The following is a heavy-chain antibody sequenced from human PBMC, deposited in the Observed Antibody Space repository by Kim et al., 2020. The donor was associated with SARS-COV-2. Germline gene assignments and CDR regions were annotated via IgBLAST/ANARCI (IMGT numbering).Heavy chain of an antibody. CDR2: ISYDGSNK. D-gene: IGHD3-10*01. CDR1: GFTFSSYA. Sequence: GGSLRLSCAASGFTFSSYAMHWVRQAPGKGLEWVAVISYDGSNKYYADSVKGRFTISRDNSKNTLYLQMNSLRAEDTAVYYCARVIPRITMVRGVILLADYYYYGMDVWGQGTTVTVSS. CDR3: ARVIPRITMVRGVILLADYYYYGMDV. V-gene: IGHV3-30*04. J-gene: IGHJ6*02.